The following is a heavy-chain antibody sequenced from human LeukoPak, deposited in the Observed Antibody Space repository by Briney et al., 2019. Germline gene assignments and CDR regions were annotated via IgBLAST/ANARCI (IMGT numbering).Heavy chain of an antibody. D-gene: IGHD1-26*01. CDR2: IYHSGSA. Sequence: PSETLSLTCTVSGYSIISGFYWGWIRQPPGKGLDWIGSIYHSGSAYYNPSLKSRVTISVDTSKNQFSLKLSSVTAADTAVYYCARVEWELPSPGVWGQGTLVTVSS. CDR1: GYSIISGFY. J-gene: IGHJ4*02. CDR3: ARVEWELPSPGV. V-gene: IGHV4-38-2*02.